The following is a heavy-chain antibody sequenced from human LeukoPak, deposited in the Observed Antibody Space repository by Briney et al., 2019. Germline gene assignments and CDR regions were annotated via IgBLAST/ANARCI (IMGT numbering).Heavy chain of an antibody. Sequence: PGGSLRLSCAASGFTFNTYSMDWVRQAPGTGLEWVSYISSSSTTIYYADSVKGRFTISRDNAKNSLYLQMNSLRAEDTGVYYCARDQSGSLDHWGQGTLVTVSS. CDR2: ISSSSTTI. CDR3: ARDQSGSLDH. D-gene: IGHD1-26*01. CDR1: GFTFNTYS. J-gene: IGHJ4*02. V-gene: IGHV3-48*01.